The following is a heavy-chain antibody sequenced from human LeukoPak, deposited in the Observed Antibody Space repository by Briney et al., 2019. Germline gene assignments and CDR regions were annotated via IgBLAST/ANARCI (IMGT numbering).Heavy chain of an antibody. D-gene: IGHD3-3*01. Sequence: SETLSLTCTVSGGSISSNSYYWGWIRQPPGKGLEWIGSVHYSGSTYYNPSLKSRVTISVDTSKNQFSLKLSSVTAADTAVYYCARVPYDFWSGYSPYYYYYMDVWGKGTTVTVSS. J-gene: IGHJ6*03. CDR3: ARVPYDFWSGYSPYYYYYMDV. V-gene: IGHV4-39*07. CDR2: VHYSGST. CDR1: GGSISSNSYY.